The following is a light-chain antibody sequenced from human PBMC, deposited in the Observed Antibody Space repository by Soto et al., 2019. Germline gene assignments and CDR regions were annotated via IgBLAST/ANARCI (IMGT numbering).Light chain of an antibody. J-gene: IGKJ3*01. CDR2: ATS. Sequence: DIQMTQSPSTLPASVGDRVTVTCRASQSIRSWLAWYQEKPGKAPNLLIFATSTLQSGVPSRFSGSGSGTDFTLTISSLQPEDFATYYCQQRETFGPGTKVDIK. V-gene: IGKV1-39*01. CDR3: QQRET. CDR1: QSIRSW.